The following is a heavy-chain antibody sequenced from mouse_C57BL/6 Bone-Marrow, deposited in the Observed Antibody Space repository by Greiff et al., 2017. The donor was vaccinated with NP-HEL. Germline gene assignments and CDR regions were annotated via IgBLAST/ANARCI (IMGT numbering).Heavy chain of an antibody. J-gene: IGHJ4*01. CDR2: IDPETGGT. CDR3: TRSLITTVVANYYAMDY. D-gene: IGHD1-1*01. CDR1: GYTFTDYE. V-gene: IGHV1-15*01. Sequence: QVQLKQSGAELVRPGASVTLSCKASGYTFTDYEMHWVKQTPVHGLEWIGAIDPETGGTAYNQKFKGKAILTADKSSSTAYMELRSLTSEDSAVYYCTRSLITTVVANYYAMDYWGQGTSVTVSS.